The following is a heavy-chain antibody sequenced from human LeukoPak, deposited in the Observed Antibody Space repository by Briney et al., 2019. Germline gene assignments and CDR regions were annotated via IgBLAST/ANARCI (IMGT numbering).Heavy chain of an antibody. D-gene: IGHD6-19*01. CDR3: ASSIAVAGTGFDY. Sequence: GASVKASCKASGYTFTGYYMHWVRQAPGQGLEWMGWINPNSGGANYAQKFQGRVTMTRDTSISTAYMELSRLRSDDTAVYYCASSIAVAGTGFDYWGQGTLVTVSS. V-gene: IGHV1-2*02. J-gene: IGHJ4*02. CDR1: GYTFTGYY. CDR2: INPNSGGA.